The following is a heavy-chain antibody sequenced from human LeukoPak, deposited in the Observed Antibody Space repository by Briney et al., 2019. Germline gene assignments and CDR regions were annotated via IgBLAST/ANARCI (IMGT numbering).Heavy chain of an antibody. D-gene: IGHD5-12*01. CDR1: GDSISIYY. Sequence: SETLSLTCSVSGDSISIYYWSWIRQPPGKGLEWIGYIYHSGSTYYNPSLKSRVTISVDRSKNQFSLKLSSVTAADTAVYYCARAPRGCGYEPYDYWGQGTLVTVSS. CDR3: ARAPRGCGYEPYDY. CDR2: IYHSGST. J-gene: IGHJ4*02. V-gene: IGHV4-59*12.